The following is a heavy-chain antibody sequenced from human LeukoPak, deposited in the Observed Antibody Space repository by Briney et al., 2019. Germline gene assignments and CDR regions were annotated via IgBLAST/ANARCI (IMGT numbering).Heavy chain of an antibody. D-gene: IGHD5-18*01. CDR2: IIPIFGTA. Sequence: GASVKVSCKASGGTFSRNAISWVQQAPGQGLEWMGGIIPIFGTANYAENFQGRVTITTDEITSTAYMELRSLRSEDTAVYYCASPDASMVSAFDYWGQGTLVTVSS. CDR1: GGTFSRNA. J-gene: IGHJ4*02. V-gene: IGHV1-69*05. CDR3: ASPDASMVSAFDY.